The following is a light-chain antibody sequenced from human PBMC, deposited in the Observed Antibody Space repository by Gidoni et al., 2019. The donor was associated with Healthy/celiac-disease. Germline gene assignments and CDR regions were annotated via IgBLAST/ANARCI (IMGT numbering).Light chain of an antibody. V-gene: IGLV2-11*01. CDR1: SSDVGGYNY. J-gene: IGLJ2*01. CDR2: DVS. Sequence: QSALTKPRPVSGSPGEPVTISCTGTSSDVGGYNYVPWYQQPPGKAPKLMIYDVSKRPSGVPDRFSGSKSGNTASLTISGLQAEDEADYYCCSYAGSYTVVFGGGTKLTVL. CDR3: CSYAGSYTVV.